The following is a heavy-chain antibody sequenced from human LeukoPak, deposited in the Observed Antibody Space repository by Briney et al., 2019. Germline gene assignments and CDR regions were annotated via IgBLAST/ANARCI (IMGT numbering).Heavy chain of an antibody. J-gene: IGHJ6*03. CDR1: GGSISRDNYY. Sequence: PSETLSLTCTVSGGSISRDNYYWGWIRQPPGKGLEWIGSLYYSGSTYYNPSLKSRVTLSVDTSKNQFSLKVGSVTDADTAVYYCASGYCGRTSCLHYYNVDVWGKGTTVTVSS. V-gene: IGHV4-39*07. CDR3: ASGYCGRTSCLHYYNVDV. D-gene: IGHD2-2*01. CDR2: LYYSGST.